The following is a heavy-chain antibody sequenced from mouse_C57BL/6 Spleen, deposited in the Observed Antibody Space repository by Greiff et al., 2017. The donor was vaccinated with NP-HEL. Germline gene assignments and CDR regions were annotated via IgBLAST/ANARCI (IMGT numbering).Heavy chain of an antibody. CDR1: GYTFTSYW. V-gene: IGHV1-59*01. J-gene: IGHJ1*03. CDR3: ARTLTGTGWYFDV. Sequence: QVQLQQPGAELVRPGTSVKLSCKASGYTFTSYWMHWVKQRPGQGLEWIGVIDPSDSYTNYNQKFKGKATLTVDTSSSPAYMQLSSLTSEDSAVYYCARTLTGTGWYFDVWGTGTTVTVSS. CDR2: IDPSDSYT. D-gene: IGHD4-1*01.